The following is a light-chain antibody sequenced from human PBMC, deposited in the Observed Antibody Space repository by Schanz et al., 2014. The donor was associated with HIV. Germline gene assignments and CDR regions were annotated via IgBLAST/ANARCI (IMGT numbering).Light chain of an antibody. CDR1: SSNIGSNT. V-gene: IGLV1-44*01. Sequence: QSVLTQPPSASGTPGQRVTISCSGSSSNIGSNTVNWYQHLPGAAPKLLIYANNLRPSGVPDRFSGSKSGTSASLAISGLQSADEADYYCAAWDDSLNGQVFGTGTKLTVL. J-gene: IGLJ1*01. CDR2: ANN. CDR3: AAWDDSLNGQV.